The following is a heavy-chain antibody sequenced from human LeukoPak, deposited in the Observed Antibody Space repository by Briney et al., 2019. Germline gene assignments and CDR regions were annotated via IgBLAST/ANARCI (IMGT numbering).Heavy chain of an antibody. Sequence: PGGSLRLSCAASGFTFSSYWMSWVRQAPGKGLEWVANMKQDGSEKYYVDSVKGRFTISRDNAKNSLYLQMNSLRAEDTAVYYCARDQGAPSYPRTFDYWGQGTLVTVSS. J-gene: IGHJ4*02. V-gene: IGHV3-7*01. CDR3: ARDQGAPSYPRTFDY. CDR1: GFTFSSYW. CDR2: MKQDGSEK. D-gene: IGHD2-21*01.